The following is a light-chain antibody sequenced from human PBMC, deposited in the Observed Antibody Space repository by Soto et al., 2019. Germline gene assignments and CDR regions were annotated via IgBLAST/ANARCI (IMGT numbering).Light chain of an antibody. J-gene: IGKJ3*01. CDR2: GAS. V-gene: IGKV3-20*01. CDR1: QSVSGSY. CDR3: QQYGSSPL. Sequence: EIELTQSPGTLSLSPGERATLSCRATQSVSGSYLAWYQQKPGQAPRLLIYGASSRATGIPDRFSGSGSGTDFTLTIIRLEPEDFAVYYCQQYGSSPLFGPGTKVDIK.